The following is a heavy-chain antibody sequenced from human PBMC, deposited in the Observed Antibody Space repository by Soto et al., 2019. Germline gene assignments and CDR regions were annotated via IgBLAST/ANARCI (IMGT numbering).Heavy chain of an antibody. V-gene: IGHV1-69*02. CDR1: GGTFSSYT. CDR2: IIPILGIA. CDR3: ATEPLSIVVVTAIRSWYFDL. D-gene: IGHD2-21*02. Sequence: QVQLVQSGAEVKKPGSSVKVSCKASGGTFSSYTISWVRQAPGQGLEWMGRIIPILGIANYAQKFQGRVTITADKSTSTVYMELSSLRSEDTAVYYCATEPLSIVVVTAIRSWYFDLWGRGTLVTVSS. J-gene: IGHJ2*01.